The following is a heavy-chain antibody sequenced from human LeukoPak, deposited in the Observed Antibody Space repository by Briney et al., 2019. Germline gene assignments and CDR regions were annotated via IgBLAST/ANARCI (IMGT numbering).Heavy chain of an antibody. CDR1: GYPFTKYW. CDR2: IVPDTGDT. CDR3: ATPFTGGGPPY. J-gene: IGHJ4*02. Sequence: ASVKVSCKASGYPFTKYWLHWVRQSPGQGLEWMGWIVPDTGDTNYAQKFQGRVTMTRDTSISTAYMELSSLRSDDAAVYYCATPFTGGGPPYWGQGALVTVSS. V-gene: IGHV1-2*02. D-gene: IGHD3-16*01.